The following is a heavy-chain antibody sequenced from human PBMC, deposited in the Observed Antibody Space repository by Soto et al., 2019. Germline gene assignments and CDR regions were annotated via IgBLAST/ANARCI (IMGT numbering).Heavy chain of an antibody. D-gene: IGHD3-3*01. CDR3: ARARFDSWSHIYYGLDV. Sequence: LSLTCAVYGGTFSGYSWTWLRQPPGKGLEWIGEINHSGTTDYNPALKSRVTMSADTSKNQFSLRMTSVTAADTAVYYCARARFDSWSHIYYGLDVWGQGTTVTVSS. J-gene: IGHJ6*02. V-gene: IGHV4-34*01. CDR2: INHSGTT. CDR1: GGTFSGYS.